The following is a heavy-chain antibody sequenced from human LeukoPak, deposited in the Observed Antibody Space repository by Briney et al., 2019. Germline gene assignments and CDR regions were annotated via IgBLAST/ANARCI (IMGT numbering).Heavy chain of an antibody. J-gene: IGHJ4*02. CDR3: ARDDILTGYYFDY. Sequence: PGGSLRLSCVASGFTFKSYGMHWVRQAPGKGLEWVAVISHDGNNKYYADSVKGRFTISRESSQNTLYLQMNSLRVEDTAVYYCARDDILTGYYFDYWGQGTLVTVSS. D-gene: IGHD3-9*01. CDR1: GFTFKSYG. V-gene: IGHV3-30*03. CDR2: ISHDGNNK.